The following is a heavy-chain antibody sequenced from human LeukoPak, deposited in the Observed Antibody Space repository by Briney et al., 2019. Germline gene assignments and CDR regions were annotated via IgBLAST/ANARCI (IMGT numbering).Heavy chain of an antibody. CDR1: EFILRDYW. Sequence: PGGSLRLSCVPSEFILRDYWVTWVRRAPGKGLEWVSCISSSTTYTYYADSVKGRFTISRDNAKNSLYLQMNSLRAEDTAVYYCARVGYYDSSAYYHEDGFDIWRQGTMVTVSS. V-gene: IGHV3-21*01. CDR2: ISSSTTYT. J-gene: IGHJ3*02. CDR3: ARVGYYDSSAYYHEDGFDI. D-gene: IGHD3-22*01.